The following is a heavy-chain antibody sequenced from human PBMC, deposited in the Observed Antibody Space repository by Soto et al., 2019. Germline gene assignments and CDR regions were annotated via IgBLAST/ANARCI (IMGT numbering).Heavy chain of an antibody. CDR1: GYSISSGDW. V-gene: IGHV4-28*01. Sequence: SETLSLTCAVSGYSISSGDWWGWIRQPPGKGLEWIGYIYYSGTTYYNPSLKSRVTMSVDTSKNQFSLKLTSVTAVDTAVYYCARREIQGPIDYWGQGTLVTVSS. CDR3: ARREIQGPIDY. CDR2: IYYSGTT. D-gene: IGHD1-26*01. J-gene: IGHJ4*02.